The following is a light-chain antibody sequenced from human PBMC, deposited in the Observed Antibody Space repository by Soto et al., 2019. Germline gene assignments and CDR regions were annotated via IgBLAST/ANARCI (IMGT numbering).Light chain of an antibody. Sequence: EIVLTQSPCTLSLSAGERATLSCRASQSVSTFLAWYQQKPGQAPRLLIYDASTRATGIPDRLSGSGSGTDFTLTISRLDPEDFPMYYCQQYDTSHTFGQGTKVDIK. J-gene: IGKJ2*01. CDR3: QQYDTSHT. V-gene: IGKV3-20*01. CDR2: DAS. CDR1: QSVSTF.